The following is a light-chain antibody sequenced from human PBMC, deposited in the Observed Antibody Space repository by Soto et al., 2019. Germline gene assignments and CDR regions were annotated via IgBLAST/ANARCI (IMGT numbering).Light chain of an antibody. CDR1: QSVSTY. Sequence: DIQMTQSPYSLSTSVGDRVTITCRTSQSVSTYLNLYQQRPGKAPKLLIYGASSLQSGVPSRFSGSGSGTHFTLTISSLQPEDFATYYCQEGSTLLTFGGGTKVDIK. J-gene: IGKJ4*01. CDR2: GAS. CDR3: QEGSTLLT. V-gene: IGKV1-39*01.